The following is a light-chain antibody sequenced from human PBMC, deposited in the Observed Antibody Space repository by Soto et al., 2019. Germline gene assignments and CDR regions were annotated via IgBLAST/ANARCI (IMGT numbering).Light chain of an antibody. CDR1: QPVNTF. CDR2: DAS. J-gene: IGKJ2*03. V-gene: IGKV1-5*01. CDR3: QQYRNYSYS. Sequence: IQMTQSPSTVSASVGDSVTISCRASQPVNTFLAWYQQKPGGAPKVVIFDASNLGSGVPSRFSGSGFGTEFPLSITSLQPDDFATDYCQQYRNYSYSFRQGTKLQIK.